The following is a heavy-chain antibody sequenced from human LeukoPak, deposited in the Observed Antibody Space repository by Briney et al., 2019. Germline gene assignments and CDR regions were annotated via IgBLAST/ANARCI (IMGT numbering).Heavy chain of an antibody. CDR1: GSTFSSNE. J-gene: IGHJ4*02. Sequence: GGSLRPSCVASGSTFSSNEMNWVRQAPGKGLEWVSYISSSGGNIYYADSVKGRFTISRDNAKNSLYLQINSLRAEDTGVYYCAREVAAAFDYWGQGTLVTVSS. D-gene: IGHD6-13*01. CDR3: AREVAAAFDY. V-gene: IGHV3-48*03. CDR2: ISSSGGNI.